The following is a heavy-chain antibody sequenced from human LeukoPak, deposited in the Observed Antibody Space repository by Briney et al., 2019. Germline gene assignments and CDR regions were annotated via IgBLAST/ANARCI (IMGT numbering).Heavy chain of an antibody. CDR2: ISGSGGST. D-gene: IGHD3-10*01. CDR1: GFTFSSYA. Sequence: PGGSQRLSCAASGFTFSSYAMSWVRQAPGKGLGWVSAISGSGGSTYYADFVKGRFTISRDNSKNTLYLQMNSLRAEDTAVYYCAKDAGWFGELLDYYYYYGMDVWGQGTTVTVSS. CDR3: AKDAGWFGELLDYYYYYGMDV. V-gene: IGHV3-23*01. J-gene: IGHJ6*02.